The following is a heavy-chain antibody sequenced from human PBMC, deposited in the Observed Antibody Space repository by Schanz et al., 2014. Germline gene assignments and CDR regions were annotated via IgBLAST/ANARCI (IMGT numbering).Heavy chain of an antibody. D-gene: IGHD1-20*01. CDR1: GFNFGSHG. V-gene: IGHV3-NL1*01. CDR2: IGVDGTTT. Sequence: QVQLVESGGGVVQPGRSLRLSCAASGFNFGSHGMHWVRQAPGKGLEWVSVIGVDGTTTYYADSVKGRFTISRDNSKNTLYLQMNSLRAEDTAVYYCANNWNLDYWGQGTLVTVSS. CDR3: ANNWNLDY. J-gene: IGHJ4*02.